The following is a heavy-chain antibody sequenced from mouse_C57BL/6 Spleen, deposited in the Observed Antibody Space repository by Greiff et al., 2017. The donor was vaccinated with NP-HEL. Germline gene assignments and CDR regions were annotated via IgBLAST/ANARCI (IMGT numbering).Heavy chain of an antibody. CDR2: IDPSDSYT. Sequence: QVQLQQPGAELVMPGASVKLSCKASGYTFTSYWMHWVKQRPGQGLEWIGEIDPSDSYTNYNQKFKGKATLTVDTSSSTAYMQLSSLTSEDSAVYYCAGTEMDYWGQGTSVTVSS. V-gene: IGHV1-69*01. J-gene: IGHJ4*01. CDR1: GYTFTSYW. D-gene: IGHD4-1*01. CDR3: AGTEMDY.